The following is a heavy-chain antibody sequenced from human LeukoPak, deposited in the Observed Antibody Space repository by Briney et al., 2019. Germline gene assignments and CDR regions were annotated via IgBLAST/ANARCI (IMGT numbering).Heavy chain of an antibody. CDR2: ISGSGGST. CDR1: GFTFSSYG. CDR3: AKDLGRAGYFDY. Sequence: PGRSLRLSCAASGFTFSSYGMSWVRQAPGKGLEWVSAISGSGGSTYYADSVKGRFTISRDNSKNTLYLQMNSLRAEDTAVYYCAKDLGRAGYFDYWGQGTLVTVSS. J-gene: IGHJ4*02. V-gene: IGHV3-23*01.